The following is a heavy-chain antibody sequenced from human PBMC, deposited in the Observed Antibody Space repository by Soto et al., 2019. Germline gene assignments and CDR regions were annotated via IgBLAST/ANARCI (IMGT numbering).Heavy chain of an antibody. Sequence: SETLSLTCTVSGGSINSSSYYWGWIRQPPGKGLEWIGSIYYSGRAYYNPSLKSRFTISVDSSKNQFSLKLSSVTAADTAVYYCARHSDRQWLVLFEYWGQGTMVTVSS. J-gene: IGHJ4*03. D-gene: IGHD6-19*01. CDR1: GGSINSSSYY. CDR2: IYYSGRA. V-gene: IGHV4-39*01. CDR3: ARHSDRQWLVLFEY.